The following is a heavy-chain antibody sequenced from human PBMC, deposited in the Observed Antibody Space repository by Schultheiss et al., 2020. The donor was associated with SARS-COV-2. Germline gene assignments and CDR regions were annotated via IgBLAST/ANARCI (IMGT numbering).Heavy chain of an antibody. CDR1: GFTFATYN. CDR2: IRRSGRDI. D-gene: IGHD2-15*01. J-gene: IGHJ5*02. V-gene: IGHV3-21*01. CDR3: VRDRSWWTPYNCFDL. Sequence: GGSLRLSCAASGFTFATYNMHWVRQAPGKGLEFVASIRRSGRDIYYADSMQGRFTVSRDNANNSLYLQMHSLRAEDTAVYYCVRDRSWWTPYNCFDLWGRGTLVTVSS.